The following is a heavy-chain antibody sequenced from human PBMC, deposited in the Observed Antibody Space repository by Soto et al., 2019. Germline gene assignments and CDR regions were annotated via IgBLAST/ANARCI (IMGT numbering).Heavy chain of an antibody. Sequence: SETLSLTCTVSGGSISSGGYYWSWIRQHPGKGLEWIGYIYYSGSTYYNPSLRSRVTISVDTSKNQFSLKLSSVTAADTAVYYCASMITFGGVIVNRRYYLDYWGQGTLVTVSS. V-gene: IGHV4-31*03. CDR1: GGSISSGGYY. J-gene: IGHJ4*02. CDR2: IYYSGST. CDR3: ASMITFGGVIVNRRYYLDY. D-gene: IGHD3-16*02.